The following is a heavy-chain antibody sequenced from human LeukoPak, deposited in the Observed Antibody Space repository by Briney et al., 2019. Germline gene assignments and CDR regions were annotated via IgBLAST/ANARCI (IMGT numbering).Heavy chain of an antibody. Sequence: SETLSLTCAVFGGSFSGYYWSWIRQSPGKGLEWIGEIDHSGRTNSNASLKSRVIIAIDMSKNQFSLKLSSVTAADTAVYYCARHRAQTALAPLGYWGQGTLVTVSS. D-gene: IGHD5-18*01. V-gene: IGHV4-34*01. CDR2: IDHSGRT. CDR1: GGSFSGYY. J-gene: IGHJ4*02. CDR3: ARHRAQTALAPLGY.